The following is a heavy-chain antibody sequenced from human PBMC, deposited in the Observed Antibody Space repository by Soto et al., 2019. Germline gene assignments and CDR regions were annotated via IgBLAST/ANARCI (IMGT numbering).Heavy chain of an antibody. CDR1: GFTFSSHS. Sequence: WGSLRLSCAASGFTFSSHSMNWVRQAPGKGLEWVSSISSSSSYIYYADSVKGRFTISRDNAKNSLYLQMNSLRAEDTAVYYCARSAAAATREFDYWGQGTLVTGSS. D-gene: IGHD6-13*01. CDR3: ARSAAAATREFDY. V-gene: IGHV3-21*01. CDR2: ISSSSSYI. J-gene: IGHJ4*02.